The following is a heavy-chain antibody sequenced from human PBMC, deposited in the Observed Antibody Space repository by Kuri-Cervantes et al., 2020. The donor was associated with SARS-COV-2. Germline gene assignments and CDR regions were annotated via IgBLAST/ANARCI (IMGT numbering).Heavy chain of an antibody. V-gene: IGHV4-39*01. CDR1: GGSISLTSYH. CDR3: ARASRTILLYY. J-gene: IGHJ4*02. Sequence: SETLSLTCTVSGGSISLTSYHWGWIRQSPGKELEWIGSIYYNGNTYYNPSLQSRVSMSVDMSKNQFSLQLNSVTAADSGVYYCARASRTILLYYWGQGTLVTVSS. D-gene: IGHD3-3*01. CDR2: IYYNGNT.